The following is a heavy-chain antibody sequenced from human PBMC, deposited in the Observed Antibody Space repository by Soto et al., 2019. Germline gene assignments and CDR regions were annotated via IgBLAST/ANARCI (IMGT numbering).Heavy chain of an antibody. J-gene: IGHJ6*03. CDR2: ISSSSSAI. CDR3: ARDLSRGSNLCYYMDV. Sequence: EVQLVESGGGLVPPGGSLRLSCSASGFSIRGYALNWVRQAPGKGREWVSYISSSSSAIDYAGSVKGRFSISRDNGKNSRYLQMNSLRAEDTAVYYCARDLSRGSNLCYYMDVWGKGTTVTFSS. V-gene: IGHV3-48*01. D-gene: IGHD3-22*01. CDR1: GFSIRGYA.